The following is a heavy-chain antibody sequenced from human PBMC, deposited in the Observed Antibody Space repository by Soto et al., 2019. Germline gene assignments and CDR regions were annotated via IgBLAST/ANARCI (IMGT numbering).Heavy chain of an antibody. Sequence: EVQLVESGGGLVQPGRSLRLSCAASGFIFEDYAMHWVRQAPGKGLEWVSGISWNSGSIGYADSVKGRFTISRDNAKNSLYLQMNSLRAEDTDLYYCAKDISGKRNSRLRGGLWSGYTYYYYGMDVWGQGTTVTVSS. J-gene: IGHJ6*02. CDR2: ISWNSGSI. CDR3: AKDISGKRNSRLRGGLWSGYTYYYYGMDV. D-gene: IGHD3-3*01. V-gene: IGHV3-9*01. CDR1: GFIFEDYA.